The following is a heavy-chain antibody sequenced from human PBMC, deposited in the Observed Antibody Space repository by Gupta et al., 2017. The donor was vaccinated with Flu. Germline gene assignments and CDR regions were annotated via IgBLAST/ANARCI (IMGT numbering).Heavy chain of an antibody. CDR3: ARADIVVPPGGLNWLDP. CDR2: IGSRGTVI. CDR1: GFTFSDSY. V-gene: IGHV3-11*01. J-gene: IGHJ5*02. Sequence: QVQLVESGGGSVKTGGSLRLSCAASGFTFSDSYMTWIRRAPGKGLEWISFIGSRGTVIHYADSVKGRFTISRDDAKNSLYLHMNSLRIEDTAVYYCARADIVVPPGGLNWLDPWGQGTLVTVSS. D-gene: IGHD2-15*01.